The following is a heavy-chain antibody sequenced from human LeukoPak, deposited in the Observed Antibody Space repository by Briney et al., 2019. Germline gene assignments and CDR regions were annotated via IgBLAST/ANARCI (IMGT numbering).Heavy chain of an antibody. V-gene: IGHV3-7*04. CDR2: IKQDGSEK. J-gene: IGHJ6*04. CDR3: ARVYYDFWSGYCRDV. Sequence: GGSLRLSCAASGFTFNSYWMSWVRQAPGKGLEWVANIKQDGSEKYYVDSVKGRFTISRDNAKNSLYLQMNSLRAEDTAVYYCARVYYDFWSGYCRDVWGKGTTVTVSS. D-gene: IGHD3-3*01. CDR1: GFTFNSYW.